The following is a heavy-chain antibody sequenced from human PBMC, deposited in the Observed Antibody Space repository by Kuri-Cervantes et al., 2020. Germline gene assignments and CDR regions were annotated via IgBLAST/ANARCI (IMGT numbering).Heavy chain of an antibody. J-gene: IGHJ4*02. CDR1: GFTFSFYA. V-gene: IGHV3-33*08. Sequence: GESLQISCAASGFTFSFYAMHWVRQAPGKGLEWVAVIWYDGSNKYYADSVKGRFTISRDNSKNTLYLQMNSLRAEDTAVYYCAVHSGSYYYFDYWGQGTLVTVSS. CDR3: AVHSGSYYYFDY. CDR2: IWYDGSNK. D-gene: IGHD1-26*01.